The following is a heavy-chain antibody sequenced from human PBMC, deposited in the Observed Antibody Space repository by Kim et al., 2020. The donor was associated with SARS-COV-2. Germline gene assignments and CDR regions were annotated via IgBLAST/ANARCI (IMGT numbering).Heavy chain of an antibody. CDR3: ARPALVGGSGPDPSWFDP. Sequence: SETLSLTCTVSGGSISSSSYYWGWIRQPPGKGLEWIGSIYYSGSTYYNPSLKSRVTISVDTSKNQFSLKLSSVTAADTAVYYCARPALVGGSGPDPSWFDPWGQGTLVTVSS. CDR2: IYYSGST. CDR1: GGSISSSSYY. V-gene: IGHV4-39*01. J-gene: IGHJ5*02. D-gene: IGHD3-10*01.